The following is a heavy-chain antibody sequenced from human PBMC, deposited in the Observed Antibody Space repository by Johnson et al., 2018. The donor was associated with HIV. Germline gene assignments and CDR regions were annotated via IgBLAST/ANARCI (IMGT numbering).Heavy chain of an antibody. D-gene: IGHD2-21*02. V-gene: IGHV3-15*01. CDR1: GLTFRNAW. J-gene: IGHJ3*02. CDR2: IKSKTDGGTT. CDR3: AKDWDVVVTADDAFDI. Sequence: VQLVESGGGLVKPGGSLRLSCAASGLTFRNAWMSWVRQAPGKGLEWVGRIKSKTDGGTTDYAAPVKGRFTISRDDSKNTLYLQMNSLKTEYTAVYYCAKDWDVVVTADDAFDIWGQGTMVTVSS.